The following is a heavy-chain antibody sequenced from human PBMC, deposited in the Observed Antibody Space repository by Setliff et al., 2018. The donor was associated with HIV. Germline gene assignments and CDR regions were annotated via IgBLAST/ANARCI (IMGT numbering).Heavy chain of an antibody. CDR3: AKLPHSSAWYSPFYYFEY. CDR1: EFTFSSYA. V-gene: IGHV3-23*03. CDR2: IQSDGSRT. D-gene: IGHD6-19*01. Sequence: GGSPRLSCATSEFTFSSYAMGWVRQAPERGLEWVSVIQSDGSRTSYSDSVRGRFTISRDNSKNTLFLEMSSLSADDTAIYYCAKLPHSSAWYSPFYYFEYWGQGTLVTVSS. J-gene: IGHJ4*02.